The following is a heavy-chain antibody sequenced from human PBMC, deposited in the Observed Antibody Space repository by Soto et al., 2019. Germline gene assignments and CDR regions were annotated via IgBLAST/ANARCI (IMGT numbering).Heavy chain of an antibody. CDR2: IKHDGGEQ. CDR1: GFTFSNYW. CDR3: ATNDRGSSFDL. D-gene: IGHD2-8*01. J-gene: IGHJ4*02. Sequence: EVHLVESGGGLVRPGGSLRLSCAASGFTFSNYWMRWVRQAPVKGLEWVATIKHDGGEQYHMDSVKGRFIISRDNAKNALYLQLNSLRAADRAVYYCATNDRGSSFDLWCRGSLATVSS. V-gene: IGHV3-7*05.